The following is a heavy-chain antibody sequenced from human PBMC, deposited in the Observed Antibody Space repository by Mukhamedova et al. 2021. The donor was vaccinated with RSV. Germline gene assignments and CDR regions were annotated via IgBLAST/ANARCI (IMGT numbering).Heavy chain of an antibody. D-gene: IGHD1-1*01. V-gene: IGHV3-48*01. Sequence: DSVKGRFTISRDNAKNSLYLQMSSLRAEDTAIYYCARTTWPAFDIWGQGTMVTVSS. J-gene: IGHJ3*02. CDR3: ARTTWPAFDI.